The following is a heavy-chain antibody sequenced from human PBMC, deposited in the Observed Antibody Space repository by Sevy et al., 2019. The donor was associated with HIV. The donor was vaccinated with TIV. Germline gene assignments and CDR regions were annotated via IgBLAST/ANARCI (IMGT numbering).Heavy chain of an antibody. J-gene: IGHJ6*02. CDR2: ISGSGGST. CDR3: AKDTLSFAILTGNYGVYYYYGMDV. D-gene: IGHD3-9*01. CDR1: GFTFSSYA. Sequence: GGSLRLSCAASGFTFSSYAMSWVRQAPGKGLEWFSAISGSGGSTYYADSVKGRFTISRDNSKNTLYLQMNSLRAEDTAVYYCAKDTLSFAILTGNYGVYYYYGMDVWGQGTTVTVSS. V-gene: IGHV3-23*01.